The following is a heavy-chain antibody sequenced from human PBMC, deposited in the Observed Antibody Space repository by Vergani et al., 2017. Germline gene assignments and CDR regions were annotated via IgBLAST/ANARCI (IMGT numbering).Heavy chain of an antibody. V-gene: IGHV1-8*01. Sequence: QEQLVQSGAEVRKPGASVKVSCKASGYNFTSFDINWVRLATGQGLEWMGWMNPKSGNTAYAAKFQGRITMTRDSSTDTAYMEMKSLRSEDTAIYFCAIGVQDSKYRHNLFRPWGQGTVVTDSS. J-gene: IGHJ5*02. D-gene: IGHD3-16*02. CDR3: AIGVQDSKYRHNLFRP. CDR2: MNPKSGNT. CDR1: GYNFTSFD.